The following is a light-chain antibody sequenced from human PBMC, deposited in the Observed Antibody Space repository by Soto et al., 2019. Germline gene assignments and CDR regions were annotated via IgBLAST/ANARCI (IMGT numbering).Light chain of an antibody. V-gene: IGKV1-6*01. Sequence: AIQMTQSPSSLSASIGDRVTITCRASQGIRNDLAWYQQKPGEAPKLLIYVASSLQSGVPSRFSGSGSGTDFTLTISSLQPEDSATYYCLQDYSYPRTFAQGTKVEVK. CDR2: VAS. CDR1: QGIRND. CDR3: LQDYSYPRT. J-gene: IGKJ1*01.